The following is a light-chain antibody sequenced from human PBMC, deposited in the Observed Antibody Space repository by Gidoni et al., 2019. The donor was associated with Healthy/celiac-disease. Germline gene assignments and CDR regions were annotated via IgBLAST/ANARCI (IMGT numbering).Light chain of an antibody. J-gene: IGKJ4*01. V-gene: IGKV3-11*01. CDR2: DAS. Sequence: EIVLTQSPATLSLSPGERATLSCRASQSVSSYLAWYQQKPGQAPRLLIYDASNRATGIPARFSGSGSGTDFTLTISSLEPGDFAVYYCQQRSNWPFTFGGGTKVEIK. CDR1: QSVSSY. CDR3: QQRSNWPFT.